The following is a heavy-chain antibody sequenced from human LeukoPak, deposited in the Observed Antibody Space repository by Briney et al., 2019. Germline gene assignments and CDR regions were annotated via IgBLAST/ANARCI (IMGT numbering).Heavy chain of an antibody. J-gene: IGHJ5*02. CDR1: GGTFSSYA. Sequence: ASVKVSCKASGGTFSSYAISWVRQAPGQGLEWMGWINPNSGGTNYAQKFQGRVAMTRDTSISTAYMELSRLRSDDTAVYYCARGVLSGNWFDPWGQGTLVTVSS. D-gene: IGHD2-8*01. CDR3: ARGVLSGNWFDP. V-gene: IGHV1-2*02. CDR2: INPNSGGT.